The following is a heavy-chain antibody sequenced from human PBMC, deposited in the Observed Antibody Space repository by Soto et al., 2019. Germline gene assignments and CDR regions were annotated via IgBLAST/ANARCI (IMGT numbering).Heavy chain of an antibody. D-gene: IGHD6-13*01. Sequence: PSETLSLTCAVSGGSISSGGYSWSWIRQPPGKGLEWIGYIYHSGSTYYNPSLKSRVTISVDRSKNQFSLKLSSVTAADTAVYYCASSAAGTGSEFGYWGQGTLVTVSS. CDR1: GGSISSGGYS. CDR2: IYHSGST. J-gene: IGHJ4*02. V-gene: IGHV4-30-2*01. CDR3: ASSAAGTGSEFGY.